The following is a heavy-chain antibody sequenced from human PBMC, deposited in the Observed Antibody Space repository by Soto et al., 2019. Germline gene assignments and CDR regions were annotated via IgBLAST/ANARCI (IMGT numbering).Heavy chain of an antibody. D-gene: IGHD1-26*01. CDR3: ARTLGATTNY. CDR1: GFTFSSYW. J-gene: IGHJ4*02. CDR2: INSDGSST. V-gene: IGHV3-74*01. Sequence: PGGSLRLSCAASGFTFSSYWMHWVRQAPGKGPVWVSRINSDGSSTSYADSVKGRFTISRDNAENTLYLQMNSLRAEDTAVYYCARTLGATTNYWGQGTLVTAPQ.